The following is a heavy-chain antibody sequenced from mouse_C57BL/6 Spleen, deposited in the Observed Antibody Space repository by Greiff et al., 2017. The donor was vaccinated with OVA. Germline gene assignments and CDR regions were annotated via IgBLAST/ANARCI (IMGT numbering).Heavy chain of an antibody. Sequence: EVKLMESGPELVKPGASVKISCKASGYSFTGYYMHWVKQSSEKSLEWIGEINPSTGGTSYNQKFKGKATLTVDKSSSTAYMQLKSLTSEDSAVYYCARNGGSSSFYYAMDYWGQGTSVTVSS. D-gene: IGHD1-1*01. CDR3: ARNGGSSSFYYAMDY. V-gene: IGHV1-43*01. J-gene: IGHJ4*01. CDR2: INPSTGGT. CDR1: GYSFTGYY.